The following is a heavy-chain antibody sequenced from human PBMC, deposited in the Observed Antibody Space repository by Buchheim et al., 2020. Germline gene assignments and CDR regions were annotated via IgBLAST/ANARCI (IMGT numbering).Heavy chain of an antibody. J-gene: IGHJ4*02. CDR3: ARERSGYSYGYELGDSQEKGDTYYFDY. D-gene: IGHD5-18*01. Sequence: QVQLQQWGAGLLKPSETLSLTCAVYGGSFSGYYWSWIRQPPGKGLEWIGEINHSGSTNYNPSLKSRVTISVDTSKNQFSLKLSSVTAADTAVYYCARERSGYSYGYELGDSQEKGDTYYFDYWGQGTL. CDR1: GGSFSGYY. V-gene: IGHV4-34*01. CDR2: INHSGST.